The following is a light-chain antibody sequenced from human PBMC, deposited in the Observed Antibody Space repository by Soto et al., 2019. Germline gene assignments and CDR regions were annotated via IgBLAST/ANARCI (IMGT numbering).Light chain of an antibody. CDR3: HQANSFPLA. J-gene: IGKJ4*01. V-gene: IGKV1-12*01. Sequence: DIQMTQSPSSVSASVGDRVSITCRASQGISSWLAWYQQKPGRAPKLLIYTGSSLQSGVPSRFSGTGSGTDFTVTISSLQPEDVATYYYHQANSFPLAFGGGTKVEIK. CDR1: QGISSW. CDR2: TGS.